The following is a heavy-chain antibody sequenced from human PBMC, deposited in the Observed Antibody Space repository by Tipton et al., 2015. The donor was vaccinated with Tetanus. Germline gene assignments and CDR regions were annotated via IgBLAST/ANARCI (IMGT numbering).Heavy chain of an antibody. CDR3: ARAWGHTPTWELDP. CDR1: GYRFSDHF. J-gene: IGHJ5*02. Sequence: QLVQSGPEVKKPGASVRVSCEASGYRFSDHFIHWVRQSPGLGLEWMGLINPNDGVTGFAQKFQGRVTLTRDMSITTVYMDLIRLSPDITAVYYFARAWGHTPTWELDPWAQGTLVT. CDR2: INPNDGVT. D-gene: IGHD1-26*01. V-gene: IGHV1-2*06.